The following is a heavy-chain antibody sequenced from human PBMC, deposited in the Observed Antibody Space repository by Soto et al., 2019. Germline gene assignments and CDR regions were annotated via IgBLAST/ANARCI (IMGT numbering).Heavy chain of an antibody. V-gene: IGHV3-23*01. CDR1: GFTFSSYA. CDR2: VSIGGST. Sequence: DVQLLESGGGLVQPEGSLRLSCAASGFTFSSYAMGWVRQGPGKGLEWVAVVSIGGSTHYADSVRGRFTISRDNSKTTLSLQMNSLTAEDTAVYFCAKRRGAGGHFDCWGQGALVTVSS. CDR3: AKRRGAGGHFDC. D-gene: IGHD2-15*01. J-gene: IGHJ4*02.